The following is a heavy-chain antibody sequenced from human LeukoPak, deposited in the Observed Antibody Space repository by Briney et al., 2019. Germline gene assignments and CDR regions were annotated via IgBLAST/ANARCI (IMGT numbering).Heavy chain of an antibody. CDR3: ARDLTIVGGVSDPRIRGH. J-gene: IGHJ4*02. CDR1: GYTFTGYY. CDR2: INCNSAGT. V-gene: IGHV1-2*02. D-gene: IGHD3-3*01. Sequence: ASVKVSCKASGYTFTGYYMHWVRQAPGQGLEWMGWINCNSAGTKYPQKFQGRVSMTRDTSISTAYLELSRLRSDDTAVYHCARDLTIVGGVSDPRIRGHWGQGTLVTVSS.